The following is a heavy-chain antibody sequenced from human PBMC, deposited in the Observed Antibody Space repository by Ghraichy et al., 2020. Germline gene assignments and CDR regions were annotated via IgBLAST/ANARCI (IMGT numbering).Heavy chain of an antibody. CDR3: ARAGLGYDPTAFDF. CDR2: IKRDRSEK. Sequence: GGSLRLSCVASEFIFSKYWMSWVRQAPGKGLEWVATIKRDRSEKYYVDSVRGRFTISRDNAKNSLYLQMNSLRVEDMAVYYCARAGLGYDPTAFDFWGQGTLVTVSS. V-gene: IGHV3-7*03. D-gene: IGHD3-16*01. J-gene: IGHJ4*02. CDR1: EFIFSKYW.